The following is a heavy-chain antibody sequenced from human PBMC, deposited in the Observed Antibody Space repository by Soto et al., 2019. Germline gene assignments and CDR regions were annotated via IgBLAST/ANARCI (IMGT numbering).Heavy chain of an antibody. D-gene: IGHD1-26*01. J-gene: IGHJ4*02. CDR2: ISYDGSNK. Sequence: QVQLVESGGGVVQPGRSLRLSCAASGFTFSSYAVHWVRQAPGKGLEWVAFISYDGSNKYYADSVKGRFTISRDNSQTTLYLQINSLRGEDTAVYYCARQHEAGATFVYWGQGTLVTVSS. CDR3: ARQHEAGATFVY. CDR1: GFTFSSYA. V-gene: IGHV3-30-3*01.